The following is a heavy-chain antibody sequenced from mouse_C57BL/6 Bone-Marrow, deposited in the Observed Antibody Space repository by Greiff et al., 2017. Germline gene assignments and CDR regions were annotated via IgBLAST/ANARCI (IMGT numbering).Heavy chain of an antibody. CDR3: ARDWTVVALYWDFDV. CDR1: GFTFSSYA. J-gene: IGHJ1*03. Sequence: EVNVVESGGGLVKPGGSLKLSCAASGFTFSSYAMSWVRQTPEKRLEWVATISDGGSYTYYPDNVKGRFTISRDNAKNNLYLQMSHLKSEDTAMYYCARDWTVVALYWDFDVWGTGTTVTVSS. V-gene: IGHV5-4*01. D-gene: IGHD1-1*01. CDR2: ISDGGSYT.